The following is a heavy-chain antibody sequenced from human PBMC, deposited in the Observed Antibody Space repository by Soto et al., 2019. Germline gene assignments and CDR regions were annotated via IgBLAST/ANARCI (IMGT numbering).Heavy chain of an antibody. J-gene: IGHJ4*02. CDR2: ISGGGART. D-gene: IGHD3-22*01. Sequence: GGSLRLSCAASGFTFDNYAMSWVRQAPGKGLEWVSAISGGGARTYYADSVRGRFTISRDSSKNTLYLQMNTLRAEDTAVYYCAKASVYDSSGYFDYWGQGTLVTVSS. CDR3: AKASVYDSSGYFDY. CDR1: GFTFDNYA. V-gene: IGHV3-23*01.